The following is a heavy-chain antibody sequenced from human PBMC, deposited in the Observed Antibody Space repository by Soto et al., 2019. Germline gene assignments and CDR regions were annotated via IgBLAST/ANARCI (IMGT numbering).Heavy chain of an antibody. J-gene: IGHJ6*02. Sequence: QVQLVESGGGLVKPGGSLRLSCAASGFTFSDYYMSWIRQAPGKGLEWVSYISSSSSYTNYADSVKGRFTISRDNAKNSLYLQMNSLRAEDTAVYYCARAVRDIVVVLAAIVYYYYYGMDVWGQGTTVTVSS. D-gene: IGHD2-2*01. CDR1: GFTFSDYY. CDR3: ARAVRDIVVVLAAIVYYYYYGMDV. V-gene: IGHV3-11*06. CDR2: ISSSSSYT.